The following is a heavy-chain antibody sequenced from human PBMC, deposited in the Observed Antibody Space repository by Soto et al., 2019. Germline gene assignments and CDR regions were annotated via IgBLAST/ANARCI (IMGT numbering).Heavy chain of an antibody. J-gene: IGHJ6*03. CDR3: ARGSGYCSGGSCFYYYYYMDV. CDR2: INHSGST. CDR1: GGSFSGYY. V-gene: IGHV4-34*01. Sequence: QVQLQQWGAGLLKPSETLSLTCAVYGGSFSGYYWSWIRQPPGKGLEWIGEINHSGSTNYNPSLKSRVTISVDTSKEQFSRKLSSVTAADAAVYYCARGSGYCSGGSCFYYYYYMDVWGKGTTVTVSS. D-gene: IGHD2-15*01.